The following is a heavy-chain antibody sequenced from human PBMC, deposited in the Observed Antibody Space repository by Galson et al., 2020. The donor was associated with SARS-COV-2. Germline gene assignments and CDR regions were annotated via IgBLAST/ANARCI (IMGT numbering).Heavy chain of an antibody. Sequence: SETLSLTCAVSGYSINNDYYWGWSRQPPGKRLEWIGSIYHSGSTYYNPSLKSRVTISLDTSKNQFSLKLSSVTAADTAVYYCARPLWLGTDAFDVWGQGTMVTVSS. D-gene: IGHD3-10*01. CDR2: IYHSGST. CDR3: ARPLWLGTDAFDV. J-gene: IGHJ3*01. CDR1: GYSINNDYY. V-gene: IGHV4-38-2*01.